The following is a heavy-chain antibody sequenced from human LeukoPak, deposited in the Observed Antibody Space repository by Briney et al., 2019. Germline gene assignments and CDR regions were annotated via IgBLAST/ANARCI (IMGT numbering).Heavy chain of an antibody. J-gene: IGHJ4*02. Sequence: GGSLRLSCAASGFTFSSYSMNWVRQAPGKGLEWVSSISSSSSYIYYADSVKGRFTISRDNAKNSLYLQMNSLRAEDTAVYYCARDKGSWYGPNNDYWGQGTLVTVSS. CDR2: ISSSSSYI. V-gene: IGHV3-21*01. CDR3: ARDKGSWYGPNNDY. D-gene: IGHD6-13*01. CDR1: GFTFSSYS.